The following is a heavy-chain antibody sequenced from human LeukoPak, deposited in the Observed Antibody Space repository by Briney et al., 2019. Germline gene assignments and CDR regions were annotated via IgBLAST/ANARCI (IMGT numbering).Heavy chain of an antibody. CDR1: GFTVSSNY. Sequence: GGSLRLSCAASGFTVSSNYMSWVRQAPGKGLGWVSVIYSGGSTYYADSVKGRFSISRDNSKNTLFLQMNSLRADDTAVYYCARDRYYVPDYWGQGTLVTVSS. V-gene: IGHV3-53*01. J-gene: IGHJ4*02. CDR3: ARDRYYVPDY. D-gene: IGHD3-16*01. CDR2: IYSGGST.